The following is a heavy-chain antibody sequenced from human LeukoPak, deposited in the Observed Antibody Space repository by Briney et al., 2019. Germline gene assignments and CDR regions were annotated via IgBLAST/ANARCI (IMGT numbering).Heavy chain of an antibody. Sequence: GGSLRLSCAASGFTFDDHGMSWVRQAPGKGLEWVATIKQDGSEKYYVDSVKGRFTISRDNAKNSLYLQMNTLRAEDTAVYYCARDRNTDFWSGYYTNYFDYWGQGTLVAVSS. CDR1: GFTFDDHG. D-gene: IGHD3-3*01. V-gene: IGHV3-7*01. CDR3: ARDRNTDFWSGYYTNYFDY. J-gene: IGHJ4*02. CDR2: IKQDGSEK.